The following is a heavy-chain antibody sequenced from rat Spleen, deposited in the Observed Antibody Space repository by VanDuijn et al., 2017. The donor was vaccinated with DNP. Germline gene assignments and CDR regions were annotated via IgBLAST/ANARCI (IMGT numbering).Heavy chain of an antibody. V-gene: IGHV2S8*01. CDR3: ARSHTTGLTWFAY. J-gene: IGHJ3*01. Sequence: QVQLKESGPGLAQPSQTLSLTCTISGFSLATYGVNWVRQPPGKGLEWIAAISNGGFTYYNSALKSRLSISRDTSKSQVFLKMNSLQTEDTAMYFCARSHTTGLTWFAYWGQGTLVTVSS. CDR1: GFSLATYG. D-gene: IGHD1-9*01. CDR2: ISNGGFT.